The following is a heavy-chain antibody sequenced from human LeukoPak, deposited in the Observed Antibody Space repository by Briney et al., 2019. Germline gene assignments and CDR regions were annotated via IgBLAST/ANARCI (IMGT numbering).Heavy chain of an antibody. D-gene: IGHD3-22*01. J-gene: IGHJ6*02. V-gene: IGHV4-34*01. CDR2: INHSGST. CDR1: GGSFSGYY. CDR3: ARAPEVVVITHYYYYGMDV. Sequence: SETLSLNCAVYGGSFSGYYWSWIRQPPGKGLEWIGEINHSGSTNYNPSLKSRVTISVDTSKNQFSLKLSSVTAADTAVYYCARAPEVVVITHYYYYGMDVWGQGTTVTVSS.